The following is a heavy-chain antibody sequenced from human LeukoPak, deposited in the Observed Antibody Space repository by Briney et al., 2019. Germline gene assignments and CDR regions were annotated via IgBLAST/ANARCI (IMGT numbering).Heavy chain of an antibody. J-gene: IGHJ4*02. D-gene: IGHD6-19*01. Sequence: ASVKVSCKASGYTFTSYDINWVRQATGQGLEWMGWMNPNSGNTGYAQKFQGRVTMTTDTSTSTAYMELRSLRSDDTAVYYCARAGSGWYDPPEGYWGQGTLVTVSS. CDR1: GYTFTSYD. V-gene: IGHV1-8*01. CDR3: ARAGSGWYDPPEGY. CDR2: MNPNSGNT.